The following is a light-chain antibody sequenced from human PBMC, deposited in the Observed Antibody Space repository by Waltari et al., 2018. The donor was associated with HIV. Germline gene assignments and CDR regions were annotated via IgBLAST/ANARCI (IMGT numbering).Light chain of an antibody. CDR1: NSNIGSNT. CDR2: SNN. CDR3: AAWDDSLNGVV. Sequence: QSVLTQPPSASGTPGQRVTISCSGSNSNIGSNTVNWYQQLPGTAPKPLSYSNNQRPSGVPDRFSGSKSGTSASLAISGLQSEDEADYYCAAWDDSLNGVVFGGGTKLTVL. J-gene: IGLJ2*01. V-gene: IGLV1-44*01.